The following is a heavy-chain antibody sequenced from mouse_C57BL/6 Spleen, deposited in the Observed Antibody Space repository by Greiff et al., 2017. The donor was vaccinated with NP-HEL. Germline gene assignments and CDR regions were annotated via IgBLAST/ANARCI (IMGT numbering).Heavy chain of an antibody. CDR2: ISGGGGNT. CDR3: ARSYPPKNDFDY. V-gene: IGHV5-9*01. CDR1: GFTFSSYT. Sequence: EVKLVESGGGLVKPGGSLKLSCAASGFTFSSYTMSWVRQTPEKRLEWVATISGGGGNTYYPDSVKGRFTISRDNAKNTLYLQMSSLRSEDTALYYRARSYPPKNDFDYWGQGTTLTVSS. D-gene: IGHD2-10*01. J-gene: IGHJ2*01.